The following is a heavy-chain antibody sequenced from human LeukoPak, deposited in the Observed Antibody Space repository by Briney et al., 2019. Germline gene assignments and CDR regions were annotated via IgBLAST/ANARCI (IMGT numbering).Heavy chain of an antibody. V-gene: IGHV1-2*02. CDR3: ATVHHRYYDFWSGYYTTNY. CDR2: INPNSGGT. CDR1: GYTFTDYY. D-gene: IGHD3-3*01. J-gene: IGHJ4*02. Sequence: ASVKVSCKASGYTFTDYYMHWVRQAPGQGLEWMGWINPNSGGTNYAQKFQGRVTMTRDTSISTAYMELSRLGSDDTAVYYCATVHHRYYDFWSGYYTTNYWGQGTLVTVSS.